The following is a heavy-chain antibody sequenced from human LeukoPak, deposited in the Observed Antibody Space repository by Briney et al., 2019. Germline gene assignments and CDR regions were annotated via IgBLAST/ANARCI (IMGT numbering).Heavy chain of an antibody. D-gene: IGHD1-26*01. CDR1: GGSFSSGSYY. CDR2: IYYSGST. V-gene: IGHV4-61*01. J-gene: IGHJ1*01. Sequence: SETLSLNCTVSGGSFSSGSYYWRWIRQPPGKGLEWIEYIYYSGSTNYNPSLKSRVTISVDTSKNQFSLKLSSVTAADTAVYYCAGGSGSYYTLGPTEYFQHWGQGTLVTVSS. CDR3: AGGSGSYYTLGPTEYFQH.